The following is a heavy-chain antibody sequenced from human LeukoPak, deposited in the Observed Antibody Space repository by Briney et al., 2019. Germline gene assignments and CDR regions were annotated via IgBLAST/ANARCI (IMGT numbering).Heavy chain of an antibody. D-gene: IGHD3-22*01. J-gene: IGHJ4*02. CDR2: ISYDGRNK. V-gene: IGHV3-30*04. CDR3: ARGTGDSCKD. CDR1: GFTFSSYA. Sequence: GGSLRLSCAASGFTFSSYAMHWVRQAPGKGLEWVAVISYDGRNKYYADSVKGRFTISRDNSKNTLYLQMNSLRAEDTAVYYCARGTGDSCKDWGLGTLVTVSS.